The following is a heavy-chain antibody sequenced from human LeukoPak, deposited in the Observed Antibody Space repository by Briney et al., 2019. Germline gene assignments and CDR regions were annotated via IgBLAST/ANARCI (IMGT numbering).Heavy chain of an antibody. J-gene: IGHJ4*02. D-gene: IGHD2-21*02. Sequence: GGSLRLSCAASGFTFSTYGMHWVRQAPGKGLEWVAFIPYDGSNKYYADSVKGRFTISRDISKNALYLQMNSLRAEDTAVYYCSPLAYCGGDCYRWGQGALVTVSS. V-gene: IGHV3-30*02. CDR3: SPLAYCGGDCYR. CDR1: GFTFSTYG. CDR2: IPYDGSNK.